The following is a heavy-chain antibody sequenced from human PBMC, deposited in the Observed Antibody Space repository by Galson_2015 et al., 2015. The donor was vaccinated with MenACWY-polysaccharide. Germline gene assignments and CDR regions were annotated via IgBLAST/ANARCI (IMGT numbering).Heavy chain of an antibody. J-gene: IGHJ4*02. V-gene: IGHV3-20*01. D-gene: IGHD6-13*01. Sequence: SLRLSCAASGFALSSYCMSWVRQAPGKGLEWVSGINWNGGSTGYADSVKGRFTISRDNAKNSLYLQMNSLRAEDTALYHCARAGSSSWHTEPFDYWGQGTLVTVSS. CDR2: INWNGGST. CDR1: GFALSSYC. CDR3: ARAGSSSWHTEPFDY.